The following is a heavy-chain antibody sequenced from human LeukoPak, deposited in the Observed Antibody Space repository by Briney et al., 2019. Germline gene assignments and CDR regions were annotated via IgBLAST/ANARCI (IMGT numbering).Heavy chain of an antibody. V-gene: IGHV3-9*01. CDR3: AKAASVTANAFDI. CDR2: ISWNSGSI. D-gene: IGHD2-21*02. Sequence: GGSLRLSYAASGFTFDDYAMHWVRQAPGKGLEWVSGISWNSGSIGYADSVKGRFTISRDNAKNSLYLQMNSLRAEDTALYYCAKAASVTANAFDIWGQGTMVTVSS. CDR1: GFTFDDYA. J-gene: IGHJ3*02.